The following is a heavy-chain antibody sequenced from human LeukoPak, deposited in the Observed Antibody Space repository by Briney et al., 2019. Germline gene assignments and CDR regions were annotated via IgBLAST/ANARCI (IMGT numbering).Heavy chain of an antibody. J-gene: IGHJ4*02. CDR2: ISGSGGST. Sequence: GGPLRPSFAASGFTFSSFGMSWVRQAPGKGLGGVSAISGSGGSTYYADSVKGRFTLSRDNRKNSLYLQMNSLRGEDTALYYCARDSGGYSGRTDYFDYWGQGTLVTVSS. CDR3: ARDSGGYSGRTDYFDY. D-gene: IGHD5-12*01. V-gene: IGHV3-23*01. CDR1: GFTFSSFG.